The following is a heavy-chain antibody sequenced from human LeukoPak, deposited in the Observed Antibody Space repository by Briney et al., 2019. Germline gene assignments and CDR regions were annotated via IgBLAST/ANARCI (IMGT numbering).Heavy chain of an antibody. Sequence: GGSLRLSCAASGFTFSTNYMSWVRQAPGKGLEWVSVIYGGCSPYYADSVKGRFTISKDKSKNTLYLQMNSLRAEDTAVYYCARDLNYYDSSGYGHWGQGTLVTVSS. CDR3: ARDLNYYDSSGYGH. V-gene: IGHV3-53*01. CDR1: GFTFSTNY. CDR2: IYGGCSP. J-gene: IGHJ4*02. D-gene: IGHD3-22*01.